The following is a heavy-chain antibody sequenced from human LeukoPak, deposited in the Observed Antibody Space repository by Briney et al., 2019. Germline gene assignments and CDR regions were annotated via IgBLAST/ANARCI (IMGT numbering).Heavy chain of an antibody. J-gene: IGHJ5*02. CDR3: ARDVEDSRGNWFDP. CDR2: IASDGTI. V-gene: IGHV3-48*03. CDR1: GFIVSSAE. Sequence: GGSLRLSCAVSGFIVSSAEMNWVRQAPGKGLEWISFIASDGTIFYADSVKGRFTLSRDNPKNSLYLQMNSLRAEDTAVYYCARDVEDSRGNWFDPWGQGTLVTVSS. D-gene: IGHD3-10*01.